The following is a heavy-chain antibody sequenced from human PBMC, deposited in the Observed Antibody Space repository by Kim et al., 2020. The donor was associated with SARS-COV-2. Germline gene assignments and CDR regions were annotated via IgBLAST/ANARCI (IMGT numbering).Heavy chain of an antibody. V-gene: IGHV4-59*01. Sequence: KHTPALPSRVTLSWNTSKNQFSLKLSSVTAADTAMYYCASRSSGSYPFDHWGQGTLVTVSS. J-gene: IGHJ4*02. D-gene: IGHD3-22*01. CDR3: ASRSSGSYPFDH.